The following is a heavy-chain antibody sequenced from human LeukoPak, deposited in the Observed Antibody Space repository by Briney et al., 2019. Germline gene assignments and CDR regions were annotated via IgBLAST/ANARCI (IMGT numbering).Heavy chain of an antibody. J-gene: IGHJ1*01. CDR2: MNPNSGNT. D-gene: IGHD2-21*02. Sequence: ASVKVSCKASGYTFTSYDINWVRQATGQGLEWMGWMNPNSGNTGYAQKFQGRVAMTRNTSISTAYMELSSLRSEDTAVYYCASPVVTASTEYFQHWGRGTLVTVSS. CDR1: GYTFTSYD. V-gene: IGHV1-8*01. CDR3: ASPVVTASTEYFQH.